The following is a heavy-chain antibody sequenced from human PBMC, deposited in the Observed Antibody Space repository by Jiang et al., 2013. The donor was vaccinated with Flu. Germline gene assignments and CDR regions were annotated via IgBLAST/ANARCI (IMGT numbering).Heavy chain of an antibody. V-gene: IGHV1-69*01. D-gene: IGHD2-21*02. CDR1: GGTFSSYA. CDR3: AAIAYCGGDCYSGGYYFDY. CDR2: IIPIFGTA. J-gene: IGHJ4*02. Sequence: LVESGAEVKKPGSSVKVSCKASGGTFSSYAISWVRQAPGQGLEWMGGIIPIFGTANYAQKFQGRVTITADESTSTAYMELSSLRSEDTAVYYCAAIAYCGGDCYSGGYYFDYWGQGTLVTVSS.